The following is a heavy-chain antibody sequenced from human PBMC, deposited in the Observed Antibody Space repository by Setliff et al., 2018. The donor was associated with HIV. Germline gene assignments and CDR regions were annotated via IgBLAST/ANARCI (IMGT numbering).Heavy chain of an antibody. J-gene: IGHJ5*02. V-gene: IGHV4-34*01. Sequence: SETLSLTCAVYGGSFSGYYWSWIRQPPGKGLEWIGEINHSGSTNYNPSLKSRVTISVDTSKNQFSLKLSSVTAADAAVYYCASRVYYYDSSGYLREEGFDPWGQGTLVTVSS. CDR2: INHSGST. CDR3: ASRVYYYDSSGYLREEGFDP. D-gene: IGHD3-22*01. CDR1: GGSFSGYY.